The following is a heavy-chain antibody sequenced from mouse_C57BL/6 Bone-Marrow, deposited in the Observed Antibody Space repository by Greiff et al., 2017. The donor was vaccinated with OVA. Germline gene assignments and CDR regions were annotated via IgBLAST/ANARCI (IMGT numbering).Heavy chain of an antibody. CDR1: GYTFTTYP. Sequence: QVQLKQSGAELVKPGASVKMSCKASGYTFTTYPIEWMKQNHGKSLEWIGNFHPYNDDTKYNEKFKGKATLTVEKSSSTVYLELSRLTSDDSAVYYCARRGDGYHSYYAMDYWGQGTSVTVSS. J-gene: IGHJ4*01. CDR3: ARRGDGYHSYYAMDY. D-gene: IGHD2-3*01. CDR2: FHPYNDDT. V-gene: IGHV1-47*01.